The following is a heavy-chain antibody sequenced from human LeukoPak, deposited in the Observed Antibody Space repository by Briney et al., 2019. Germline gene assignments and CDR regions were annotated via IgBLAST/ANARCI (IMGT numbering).Heavy chain of an antibody. V-gene: IGHV4-31*03. D-gene: IGHD3-9*01. J-gene: IGHJ6*02. Sequence: PSQTLSLTCTVSVGSISSGGYYWSWIRQHPGRGLEWIGYVYYSGDTYYNPSLKSRLTISLETSKNQFSLKLSSVTAADTAVYYCAKGGRLRYFDDRIGYYGMDVWGQGTTVTVSS. CDR2: VYYSGDT. CDR1: VGSISSGGYY. CDR3: AKGGRLRYFDDRIGYYGMDV.